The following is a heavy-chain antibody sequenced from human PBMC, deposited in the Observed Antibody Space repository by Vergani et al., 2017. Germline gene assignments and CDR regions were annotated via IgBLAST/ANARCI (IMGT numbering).Heavy chain of an antibody. Sequence: QVQLQQWGGGLLKPSETLSLTCVVNGGSFTSYHWTWIRQSPGEGLEWVGDIDHTGRPDYNPSLKSRLTVSVDKSRNPFSLTLNSVTATDTAIYFCARVNTETNGHLYYYYYMDVWGQGNAVTGS. CDR3: ARVNTETNGHLYYYYYMDV. D-gene: IGHD4-11*01. CDR1: GGSFTSYH. CDR2: IDHTGRP. J-gene: IGHJ6*03. V-gene: IGHV4-34*01.